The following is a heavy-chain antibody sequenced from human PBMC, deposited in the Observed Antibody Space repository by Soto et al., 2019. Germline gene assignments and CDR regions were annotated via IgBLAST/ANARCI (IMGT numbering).Heavy chain of an antibody. CDR2: IKQDGSEK. V-gene: IGHV3-7*01. J-gene: IGHJ5*02. D-gene: IGHD6-13*01. CDR1: GFTFSSYW. CDR3: ARDLSNIAPSSWYQWGPRGWFDP. Sequence: GGSPRLSCAASGFTFSSYWMSWVRQAPGKGLEWVANIKQDGSEKYYVDSVKGRFTISRDNAKNSLYLQMNSLRAEDTAVYYCARDLSNIAPSSWYQWGPRGWFDPWGQGTLVTVSS.